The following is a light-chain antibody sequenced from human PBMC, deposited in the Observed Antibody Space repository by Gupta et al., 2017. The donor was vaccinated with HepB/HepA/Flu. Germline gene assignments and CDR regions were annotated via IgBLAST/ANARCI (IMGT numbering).Light chain of an antibody. J-gene: IGKJ4*01. CDR2: GAC. CDR1: QGTRND. V-gene: IGKV1-17*01. Sequence: DIQMTQSPSSLSASVGDRVTITCRASQGTRNDLGRYQQKPGKAPKRLMYGACSLQSGVPSRCSGSGSGPECTRTIRSAAYSCRQHGAYAHTFGGGTKVEIK. CDR3: AHT.